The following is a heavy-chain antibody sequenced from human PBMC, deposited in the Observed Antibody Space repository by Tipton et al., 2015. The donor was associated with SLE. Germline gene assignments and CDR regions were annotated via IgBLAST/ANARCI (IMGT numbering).Heavy chain of an antibody. CDR1: GGSISSGGYY. J-gene: IGHJ4*02. Sequence: TLSLTCTVSGGSISSGGYYWSWIRQHPGKGLEWIGSIYYSGSTYYNPSLKSRVTISVDTSKNQFSLKLSSVTAADTAVYYCARDPDGYNWGYFDYWGQGTLVTVSS. CDR2: IYYSGST. CDR3: ARDPDGYNWGYFDY. D-gene: IGHD5-24*01. V-gene: IGHV4-39*07.